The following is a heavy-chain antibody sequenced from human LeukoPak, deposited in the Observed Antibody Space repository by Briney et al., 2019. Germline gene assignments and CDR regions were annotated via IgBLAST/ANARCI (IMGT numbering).Heavy chain of an antibody. J-gene: IGHJ1*01. CDR2: IYYSGST. V-gene: IGHV4-39*07. D-gene: IGHD3-9*01. CDR1: GGSISSGGYY. CDR3: AREGYYDILTWD. Sequence: PSETLSLTCTVSGGSISSGGYYWGWIRQPPGKGLEWIGSIYYSGSTYYNPSLKSRVTISVDTSKNQFSLKLSSVTAADTAVYYCAREGYYDILTWDWGQGTLVTVSS.